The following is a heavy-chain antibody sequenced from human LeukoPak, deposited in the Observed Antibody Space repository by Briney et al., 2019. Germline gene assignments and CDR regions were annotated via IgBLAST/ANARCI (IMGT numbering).Heavy chain of an antibody. Sequence: GGSLRLSCAASGFTFSSYAMSWVRQAPGKGLEWVSAISGSGGSTYYADSVKGRFTISRDNSTNTLYLQMNSLRAEDTAVYYCAKDREDAEYYFDYWGQGTLVTVSS. J-gene: IGHJ4*02. CDR3: AKDREDAEYYFDY. CDR1: GFTFSSYA. V-gene: IGHV3-23*01. CDR2: ISGSGGST. D-gene: IGHD2-2*01.